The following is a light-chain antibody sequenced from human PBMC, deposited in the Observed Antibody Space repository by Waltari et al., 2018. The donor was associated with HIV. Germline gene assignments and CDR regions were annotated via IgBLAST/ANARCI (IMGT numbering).Light chain of an antibody. CDR1: SSAVGGSNH. Sequence: QSALTQPASVSGSPGQSITISCPGPSSAVGGSNHVSWYQHPPDKTPKLMSYDVSNRPSGVSNRFAGSKSGNTASLTISGLQAEDEADYYCSSYASSSTPNWVFGGGTKLTVL. J-gene: IGLJ3*02. CDR2: DVS. V-gene: IGLV2-14*01. CDR3: SSYASSSTPNWV.